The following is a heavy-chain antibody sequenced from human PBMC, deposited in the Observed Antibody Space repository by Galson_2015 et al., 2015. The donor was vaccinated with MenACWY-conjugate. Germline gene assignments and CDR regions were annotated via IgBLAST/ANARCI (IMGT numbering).Heavy chain of an antibody. J-gene: IGHJ4*02. D-gene: IGHD1-26*01. CDR1: GFTFGTYW. CDR3: ATAGSYRFDY. Sequence: SLRLSCAPSGFTFGTYWMHWVRQAPGKGLEWVSRIDPDGSTTDYAESMKGRFAISRDNAKNTLFLQIHSLRVEDTAVYYCATAGSYRFDYWGQGALVTVSS. V-gene: IGHV3-74*01. CDR2: IDPDGSTT.